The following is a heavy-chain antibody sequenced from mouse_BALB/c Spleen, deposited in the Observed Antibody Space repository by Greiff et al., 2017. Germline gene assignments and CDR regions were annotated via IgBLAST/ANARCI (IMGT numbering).Heavy chain of an antibody. CDR2: IYPGDGDT. Sequence: QVQLQQSGPELVKPGASVKISCKASGYAFSSSWMNWVKQRPGQGLEWIGRIYPGDGDTNYNGKFKGKATLTADKSSSTAYMQLSSLTSVDSAVYFCARDYYGSSPWGQGTLVTVSA. V-gene: IGHV1-82*01. CDR1: GYAFSSSW. J-gene: IGHJ3*01. CDR3: ARDYYGSSP. D-gene: IGHD1-1*01.